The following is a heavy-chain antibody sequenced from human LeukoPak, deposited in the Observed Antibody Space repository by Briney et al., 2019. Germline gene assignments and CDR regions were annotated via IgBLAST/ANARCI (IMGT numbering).Heavy chain of an antibody. V-gene: IGHV3-33*01. Sequence: GTSLRLSCAASGFIFSHYGMHWVRQAPGKGLEGVAVIWSDGTNRYYADSVKGRFSINRDDSKKRVFLQMDSLRAEDTAVYYCARDAQRGFDYSNSLQYWGQGALVTVSS. J-gene: IGHJ4*02. CDR3: ARDAQRGFDYSNSLQY. CDR1: GFIFSHYG. CDR2: IWSDGTNR. D-gene: IGHD4-11*01.